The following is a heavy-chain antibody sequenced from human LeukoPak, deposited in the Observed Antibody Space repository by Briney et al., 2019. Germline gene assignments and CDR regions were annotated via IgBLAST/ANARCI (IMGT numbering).Heavy chain of an antibody. CDR1: GYTFTTYS. D-gene: IGHD2-2*01. Sequence: ASVKVSCKASGYTFTTYSLAWVRQAPGQSLEWMGWISVNNGGTNYAQSFQDRVTLTRDTSTNTTYLELRSLRSDDTAIIYCATATQPRGYFLHWGQGTLVTVSS. CDR3: ATATQPRGYFLH. V-gene: IGHV1-18*01. J-gene: IGHJ1*01. CDR2: ISVNNGGT.